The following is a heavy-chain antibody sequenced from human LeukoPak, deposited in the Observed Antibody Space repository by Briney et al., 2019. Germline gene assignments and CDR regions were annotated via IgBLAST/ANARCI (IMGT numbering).Heavy chain of an antibody. CDR3: ASPLGGFDN. J-gene: IGHJ4*02. Sequence: SETLSLTCTVSGGSVSSSSYYRGWIRQPPGKGLEWIGTIYYSGSTYYNPSLKSRVTISVDTSQNQFSLKLSSVTAADTAAYYCASPLGGFDNWGQGTLVTVSS. CDR2: IYYSGST. D-gene: IGHD3-16*01. V-gene: IGHV4-39*01. CDR1: GGSVSSSSYY.